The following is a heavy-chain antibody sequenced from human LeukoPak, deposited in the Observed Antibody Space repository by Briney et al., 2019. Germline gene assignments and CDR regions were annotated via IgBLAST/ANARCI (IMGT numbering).Heavy chain of an antibody. CDR3: ATTRVCGGVLLRPSCLYFED. CDR2: VDANGRTT. D-gene: IGHD3-10*01. J-gene: IGHJ4*02. CDR1: GFTVTHYA. Sequence: GGSLRLSCSASGFTVTHYAMHWVRQAPGKGLEYVSAVDANGRTTYYADSVQGRFTVSRDNSKNTLYLQMNNLRAEDTAVYYCATTRVCGGVLLRPSCLYFEDWGQGALVTVSS. V-gene: IGHV3-64*04.